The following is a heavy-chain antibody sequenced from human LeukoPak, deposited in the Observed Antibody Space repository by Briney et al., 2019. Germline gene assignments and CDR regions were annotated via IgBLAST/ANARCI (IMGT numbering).Heavy chain of an antibody. CDR3: ARDLFDSSGYFDAFDI. CDR2: IYYSGST. V-gene: IGHV4-59*01. CDR1: GGSISSYY. J-gene: IGHJ3*02. Sequence: SETLSLTCTVSGGSISSYYWSWIRQPPGKGLEWIGYIYYSGSTNYNPSLKSRVTISADTSKNQFSLKLSSVTAADTAVYYCARDLFDSSGYFDAFDIWGQGTMVTVSS. D-gene: IGHD3-22*01.